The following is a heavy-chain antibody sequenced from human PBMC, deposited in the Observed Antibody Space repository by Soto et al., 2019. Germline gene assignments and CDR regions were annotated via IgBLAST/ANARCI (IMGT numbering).Heavy chain of an antibody. CDR2: IYTSGST. CDR3: ARDQYCGGDCYGYGMDV. J-gene: IGHJ6*02. Sequence: SETLSLTXTVSGGSISSYYWSWIRQPAGKGLEWIGRIYTSGSTNYNPSLKSRVTMSVDTSKNQFSLKLSSVTAADTAVYYCARDQYCGGDCYGYGMDVWGQGTTVTVSS. D-gene: IGHD2-21*02. V-gene: IGHV4-4*07. CDR1: GGSISSYY.